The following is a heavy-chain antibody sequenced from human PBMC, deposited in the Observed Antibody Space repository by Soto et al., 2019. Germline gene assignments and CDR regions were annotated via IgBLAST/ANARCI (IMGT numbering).Heavy chain of an antibody. CDR3: AKVRWLVPSYYYYGMDV. CDR1: GYTFTSYA. D-gene: IGHD6-19*01. Sequence: SVKVSCNASGYTFTSYAMHWVRQAPGKGLEWVAVISYDGSNKYYADSVKGRFTISRDNSKNTLYLQMNSLRAEDTAVYYCAKVRWLVPSYYYYGMDVWGQGTTVTVSS. V-gene: IGHV3-30*04. CDR2: ISYDGSNK. J-gene: IGHJ6*02.